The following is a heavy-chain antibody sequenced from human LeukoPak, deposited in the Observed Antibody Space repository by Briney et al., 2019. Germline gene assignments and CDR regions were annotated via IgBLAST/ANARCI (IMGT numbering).Heavy chain of an antibody. D-gene: IGHD6-19*01. V-gene: IGHV4-59*08. CDR1: GGSISSYY. J-gene: IGHJ5*02. CDR2: IYYSGST. CDR3: ARGSSGWLNWFDP. Sequence: KSSETLSLTCTVSGGSISSYYWSWIRQPPGKGLEWIGYIYYSGSTNYNPSLKSRVTISVDTSKNQFSLKLSSVTAADTAVYYCARGSSGWLNWFDPWGQGNLVTVSS.